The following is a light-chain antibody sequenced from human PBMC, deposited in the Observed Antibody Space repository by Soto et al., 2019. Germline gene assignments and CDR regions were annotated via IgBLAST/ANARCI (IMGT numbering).Light chain of an antibody. J-gene: IGKJ1*01. CDR2: TAS. CDR1: QSISSH. CDR3: QQSHSTPIS. V-gene: IGKV1-39*01. Sequence: DVRVTQSPSSLSAYVGDTVTITFRASQSISSHLNWYHQKPGKAPNLLMYTASNLQSGVPSRFSGSGSGTDFTLTISSLQPEDFATYYCQQSHSTPISFGQGTKV.